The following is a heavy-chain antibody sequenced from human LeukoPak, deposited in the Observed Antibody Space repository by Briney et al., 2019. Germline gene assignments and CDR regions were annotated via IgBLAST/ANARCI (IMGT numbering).Heavy chain of an antibody. CDR1: GGSISSYY. Sequence: PSETLSLTCTVSGGSISSYYWSWIRQPPGNGLEWIGYIYYSGSTNYNPSLKSRVTISVDTSKNQFSLKLSSVTAADTAVYYCARVEQQLVMGGWFDPWGQGTLVTVSS. D-gene: IGHD6-13*01. CDR3: ARVEQQLVMGGWFDP. J-gene: IGHJ5*02. V-gene: IGHV4-59*01. CDR2: IYYSGST.